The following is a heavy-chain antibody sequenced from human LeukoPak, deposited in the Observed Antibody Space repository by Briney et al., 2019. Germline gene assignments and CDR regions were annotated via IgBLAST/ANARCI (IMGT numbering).Heavy chain of an antibody. J-gene: IGHJ3*02. CDR2: IRSKANSYAT. CDR1: GFTFSGSA. V-gene: IGHV3-73*01. CDR3: TRRITGTDDAFDI. D-gene: IGHD1-20*01. Sequence: PGGSLKLSCAASGFTFSGSAMHWVRQASGKGLEWVGRIRSKANSYATAYAASVKGRFTISRDDSKNTAYLQMNSLKTEDTAVYYCTRRITGTDDAFDIWGQGTMVTVSS.